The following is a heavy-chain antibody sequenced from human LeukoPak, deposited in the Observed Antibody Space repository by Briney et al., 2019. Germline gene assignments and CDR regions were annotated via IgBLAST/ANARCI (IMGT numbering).Heavy chain of an antibody. CDR1: GYTFTGYY. V-gene: IGHV1-2*04. CDR2: INPNSGGT. D-gene: IGHD6-13*01. Sequence: GASVKVSCKASGYTFTGYYMHWVRQAPGQGLEWMGWINPNSGGTNYAQKFQGWVTMTRDTSISTAYMELSRLRSDDTAVYYCARDPLWGSSWYLTADYWGQGTLVTVSS. J-gene: IGHJ4*02. CDR3: ARDPLWGSSWYLTADY.